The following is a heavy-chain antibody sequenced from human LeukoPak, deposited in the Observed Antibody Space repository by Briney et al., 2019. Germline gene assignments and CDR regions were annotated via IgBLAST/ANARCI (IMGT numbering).Heavy chain of an antibody. CDR1: GFSFNNYW. J-gene: IGHJ4*02. Sequence: GGSLRLSCAGSGFSFNNYWMHWVRQAPGKGLVWVSRIHSDGRITTYADSVKGRFTISKDSARNTLYLQMNTLRVEDTAVYYCAKDMRQWLSRPDFDYWGQGTLVTVSS. V-gene: IGHV3-74*01. D-gene: IGHD6-19*01. CDR3: AKDMRQWLSRPDFDY. CDR2: IHSDGRIT.